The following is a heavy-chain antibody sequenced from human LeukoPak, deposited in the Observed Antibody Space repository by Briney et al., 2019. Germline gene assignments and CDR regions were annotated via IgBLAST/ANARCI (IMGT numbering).Heavy chain of an antibody. J-gene: IGHJ4*02. CDR2: ISSSSSYI. D-gene: IGHD3-9*01. CDR3: ARVGYDILTGHYYFDY. Sequence: GGSLRLSCAASGFTFSSYSMNWVRQAPGKGLEWVSSISSSSSYIYYADSVKGRFTISRDNAKNSLYLQMNSLRAEDTAVYYCARVGYDILTGHYYFDYWGQGTLVTVSS. CDR1: GFTFSSYS. V-gene: IGHV3-21*01.